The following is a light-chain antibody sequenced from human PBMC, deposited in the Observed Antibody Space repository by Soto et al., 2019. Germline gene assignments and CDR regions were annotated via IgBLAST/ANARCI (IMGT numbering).Light chain of an antibody. CDR1: QGISTY. CDR3: LQHHSHPWT. Sequence: DIQMTQSPSSLSASVGDRVTITCRASQGISTYLGWYQQKPGKVPKSLIYSASNLQSGVPSRFSASGSGTEFTLIISSLQPEDFASYYCLQHHSHPWTFGQGTKVEV. CDR2: SAS. J-gene: IGKJ1*01. V-gene: IGKV1-16*01.